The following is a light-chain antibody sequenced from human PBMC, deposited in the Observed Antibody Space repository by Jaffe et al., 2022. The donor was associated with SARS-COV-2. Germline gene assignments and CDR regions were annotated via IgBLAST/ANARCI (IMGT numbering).Light chain of an antibody. Sequence: QAVVTQEPSLTVSPGGTVTLTCGSSSGPVTTYHYPYWFQQKPGQAPRTLIYDTSDKHSSTPARFSGSLLGGKAALTVSGALPEDEADYYCLLTSSGSRLWMFGGGTKLTVL. CDR3: LLTSSGSRLWM. V-gene: IGLV7-46*01. J-gene: IGLJ3*02. CDR1: SGPVTTYHY. CDR2: DTS.